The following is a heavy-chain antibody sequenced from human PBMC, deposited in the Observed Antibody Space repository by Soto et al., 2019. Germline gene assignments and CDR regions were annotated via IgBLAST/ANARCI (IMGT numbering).Heavy chain of an antibody. J-gene: IGHJ1*01. V-gene: IGHV4-31*03. D-gene: IGHD5-18*01. CDR3: ARGTGLSYTYGIDD. Sequence: PSETLSLTCTVSGASVDSAGYFWTWMRQRPGKGLEWIGHINYSGSTDHTPSLRSRLMVSIDTSKNQFSLKLNSVTAADTAIYYCARGTGLSYTYGIDDWGQGTLVTVSS. CDR2: INYSGST. CDR1: GASVDSAGYF.